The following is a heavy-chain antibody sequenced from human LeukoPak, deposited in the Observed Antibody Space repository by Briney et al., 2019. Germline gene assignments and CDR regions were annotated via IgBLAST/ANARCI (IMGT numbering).Heavy chain of an antibody. CDR1: GFTFDDYG. J-gene: IGHJ4*02. CDR3: ARRAGAYSHPYDY. CDR2: ISSSSSYI. V-gene: IGHV3-21*04. D-gene: IGHD4/OR15-4a*01. Sequence: PGGSLRLSCAASGFTFDDYGMSWVRQAPGKGLEWVSSISSSSSYIYYADSVKGRFTISRDNSKNTLYLQMNSLRADDTAVYYCARRAGAYSHPYDYWGQGTLVTVSS.